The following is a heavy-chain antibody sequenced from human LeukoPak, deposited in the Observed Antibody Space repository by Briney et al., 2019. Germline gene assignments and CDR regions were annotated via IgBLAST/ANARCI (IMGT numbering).Heavy chain of an antibody. CDR2: INHSGST. V-gene: IGHV4-34*01. CDR1: GGSFSGYY. CDR3: ARAPYYYDSSGYYRGGFDY. Sequence: SETLSLTCAVYGGSFSGYYWSWIRQPPGKGLEWIGEINHSGSTNYNPSLKSRVTISVDTSKNQFSLKLSSVTAEDTAVYYCARAPYYYDSSGYYRGGFDYWGQGTLVTVSS. D-gene: IGHD3-22*01. J-gene: IGHJ4*02.